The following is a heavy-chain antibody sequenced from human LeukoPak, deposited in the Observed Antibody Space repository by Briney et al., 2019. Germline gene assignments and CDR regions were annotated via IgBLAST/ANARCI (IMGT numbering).Heavy chain of an antibody. J-gene: IGHJ5*02. CDR3: ARVPYYYGSGSYYDNWFDP. V-gene: IGHV1-24*01. Sequence: GASVKVSCKVSGYTLTELSMHWVRQAPGKGLEWMGGFDPEDGETIYAQKFQGRVTMTEDTSTDTAYMELSGLRSEDTAVYYCARVPYYYGSGSYYDNWFDPWGQGTLVTVSS. CDR1: GYTLTELS. D-gene: IGHD3-10*01. CDR2: FDPEDGET.